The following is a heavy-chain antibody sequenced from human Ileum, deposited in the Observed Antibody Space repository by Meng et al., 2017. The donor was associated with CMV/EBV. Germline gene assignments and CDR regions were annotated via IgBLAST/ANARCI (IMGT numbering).Heavy chain of an antibody. CDR2: INHSGST. V-gene: IGHV4-34*01. CDR1: GGSFSGYY. J-gene: IGHJ3*02. CDR3: ARDRPAFDI. Sequence: SETLSLTCAVYGGSFSGYYWSWIRQPPGKGLEWIGEINHSGSTNYNPSLKSRVTISVDKSKNQFSLKLSSVTAADTAVYYCARDRPAFDIWGQGTMVTVSS.